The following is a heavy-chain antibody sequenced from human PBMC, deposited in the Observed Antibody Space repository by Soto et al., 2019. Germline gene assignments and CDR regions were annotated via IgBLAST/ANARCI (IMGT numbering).Heavy chain of an antibody. J-gene: IGHJ6*02. CDR3: AKDRVAAGTGYYYYYGMDV. CDR2: ISWDGGST. Sequence: EVQLVESGGVVVQPGGSLRLSCAASGFTFDDYTMHWVRQAPGKGLEWVSLISWDGGSTYYADSVKGRFTISRDNSKNSLYLQMNSLGTEDTALYYCAKDRVAAGTGYYYYYGMDVWGQGTTVTVSS. V-gene: IGHV3-43*01. CDR1: GFTFDDYT. D-gene: IGHD6-13*01.